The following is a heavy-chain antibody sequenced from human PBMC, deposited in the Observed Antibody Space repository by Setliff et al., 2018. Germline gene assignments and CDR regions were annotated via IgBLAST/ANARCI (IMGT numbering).Heavy chain of an antibody. J-gene: IGHJ6*03. CDR2: TIAMFGTT. CDR3: VGEGVDSRSSTDYRYYMDV. D-gene: IGHD3-22*01. CDR1: GGTFISYG. Sequence: SGKVSCKASGGTFISYGISWVRQSPGQGLEWMGGTIAMFGTTNYARKFQGRVTSSTDESKRTPYMQLSSLGSEDTAVYYCVGEGVDSRSSTDYRYYMDVWGKGTTVTVSS. V-gene: IGHV1-69*05.